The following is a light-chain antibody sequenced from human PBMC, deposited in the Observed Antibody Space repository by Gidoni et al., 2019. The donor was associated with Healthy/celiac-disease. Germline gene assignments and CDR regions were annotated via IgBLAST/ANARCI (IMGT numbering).Light chain of an antibody. CDR3: QQRRNWPLT. J-gene: IGKJ4*01. CDR1: QRVGSS. Sequence: EVVWTQSPATLSLSPGERATLSCRASQRVGSSLAWYQQNPGQAPRLLIYDTSNRATGIPARFSGSGSGTEFTLTISSLEPEDFAVYYCQQRRNWPLTFGGGTKVEIK. V-gene: IGKV3-11*01. CDR2: DTS.